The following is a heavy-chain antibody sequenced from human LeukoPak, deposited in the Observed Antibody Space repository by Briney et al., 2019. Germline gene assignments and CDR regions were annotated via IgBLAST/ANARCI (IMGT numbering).Heavy chain of an antibody. D-gene: IGHD1-26*01. CDR2: IHYSGST. V-gene: IGHV4-59*01. CDR3: AGWESSRAFDI. CDR1: GGSISSYY. J-gene: IGHJ3*02. Sequence: SETLSLTCTVSGGSISSYYWSWIRQPPGKGLEWIGYIHYSGSTNYNPSLKSRVTISVDTSKNQFSLKLSSVTAADTAAYYCAGWESSRAFDIWGQGTMVTVSS.